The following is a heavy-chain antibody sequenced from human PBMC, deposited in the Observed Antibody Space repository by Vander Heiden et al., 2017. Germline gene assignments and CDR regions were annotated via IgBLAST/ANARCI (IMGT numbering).Heavy chain of an antibody. D-gene: IGHD6-6*01. V-gene: IGHV3-21*01. J-gene: IGHJ6*02. Sequence: EVQLVESGGGLVKPGGSLRLSCAASGFTFSSYSMNWVRQAPGKGLEWVSSISSSSSYIYYADSVNGRVTISRDNAKNSLYLQMNSLSAEDTAVYYCAREDSSSILLGDYGMDVWGQGTTVTVSS. CDR2: ISSSSSYI. CDR1: GFTFSSYS. CDR3: AREDSSSILLGDYGMDV.